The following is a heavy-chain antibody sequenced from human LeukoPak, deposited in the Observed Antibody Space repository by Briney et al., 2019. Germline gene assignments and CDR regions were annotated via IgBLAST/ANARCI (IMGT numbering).Heavy chain of an antibody. V-gene: IGHV4-30-2*01. CDR2: IYHSGST. J-gene: IGHJ4*02. Sequence: SETLSLTCAVSGGSISSGGYSWSWIRQPPGKGLEWIGYIYHSGSTYYNPSLKSRVTLSVDRSKNQFSLKLSSVTAADTAVYYCARVNYYGSGSSGGLDYWGQGTLLTVSS. D-gene: IGHD3-10*01. CDR1: GGSISSGGYS. CDR3: ARVNYYGSGSSGGLDY.